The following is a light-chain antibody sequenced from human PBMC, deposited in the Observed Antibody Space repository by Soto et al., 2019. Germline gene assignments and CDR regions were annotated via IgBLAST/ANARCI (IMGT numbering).Light chain of an antibody. CDR3: QKYYSAPWT. CDR2: WAS. V-gene: IGKV4-1*01. CDR1: QSVLYSSNNKNY. J-gene: IGKJ1*01. Sequence: DIVMTQSPDSLAVSLGERATINCKSGQSVLYSSNNKNYLAWYQQKPGQPPKLLIYWASTRESGVPDRFSGSGSGPDFTLTTSSLQAEEGKVYYCQKYYSAPWTFSQGTTVEIK.